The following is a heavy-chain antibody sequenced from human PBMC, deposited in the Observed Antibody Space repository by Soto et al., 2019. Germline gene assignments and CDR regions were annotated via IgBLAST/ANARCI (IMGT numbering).Heavy chain of an antibody. Sequence: QITLKESGPTLVKPTQTLTVTCTFSGFSLSTSGAGVGWIRQSPGKAPEWLALISWKDEKRYNPGLKSRLTITKDNSKNQVVLTMTDFDPVDTATYFCAHRYGGNYYRWYFDSWGQGTLVTVSS. CDR1: GFSLSTSGAG. D-gene: IGHD1-26*01. CDR2: ISWKDEK. CDR3: AHRYGGNYYRWYFDS. J-gene: IGHJ4*02. V-gene: IGHV2-5*01.